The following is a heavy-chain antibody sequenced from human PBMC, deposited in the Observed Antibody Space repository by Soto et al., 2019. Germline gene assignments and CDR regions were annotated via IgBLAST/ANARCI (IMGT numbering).Heavy chain of an antibody. CDR1: GGSISSSSYY. J-gene: IGHJ5*02. V-gene: IGHV4-39*01. D-gene: IGHD3-10*01. CDR2: IYHSGST. Sequence: PSETLSLTCTVSGGSISSSSYYWGWIRQPPGKGLEWIGSIYHSGSTYYNPSLKSRVTISVDTSKNQFSLKLSSVTAADTAVYYCARSPLLWFGELSNWFDPWGQGTLVTVSS. CDR3: ARSPLLWFGELSNWFDP.